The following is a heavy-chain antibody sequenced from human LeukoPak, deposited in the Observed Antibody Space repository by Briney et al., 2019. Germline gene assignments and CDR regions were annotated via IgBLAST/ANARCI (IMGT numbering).Heavy chain of an antibody. D-gene: IGHD2-15*01. CDR2: IKEDGGEK. J-gene: IGHJ4*02. CDR3: VRDRGYCSGGTCYALWDY. Sequence: GGSLRLSCAASGFTFSNYWMTWVRQAPGKGLEWVAHIKEDGGEKHYVDPVKGRFTISRDNAKNSLYLQMNILRAEDTAMYYCVRDRGYCSGGTCYALWDYWGQGTLVTVSS. V-gene: IGHV3-7*01. CDR1: GFTFSNYW.